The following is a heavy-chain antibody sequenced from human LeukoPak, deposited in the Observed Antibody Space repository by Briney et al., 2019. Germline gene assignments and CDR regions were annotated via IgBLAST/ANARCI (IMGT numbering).Heavy chain of an antibody. D-gene: IGHD1-26*01. CDR2: ISGSGGST. J-gene: IGHJ4*02. Sequence: GGSLRLSCAASGFTFSSYAMSWVRQAPGKGLEWVSAISGSGGSTYYADSVKGRFTISRGNSKNTLYLQMNRLRAEDTAVYYCAKSPRIVGAIPNDYWGQGTLVTVSS. CDR3: AKSPRIVGAIPNDY. CDR1: GFTFSSYA. V-gene: IGHV3-23*01.